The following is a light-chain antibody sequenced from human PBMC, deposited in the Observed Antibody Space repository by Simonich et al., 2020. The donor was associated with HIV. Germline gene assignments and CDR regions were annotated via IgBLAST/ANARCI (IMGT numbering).Light chain of an antibody. J-gene: IGLJ2*01. CDR2: EGS. CDR1: SGDVGSYNL. V-gene: IGLV2-23*01. Sequence: QSALTQPASVSGSPGQSITISCTGTSGDVGSYNLVSWYKQHPGKAPKLMIYEGSKRPSGVSNRFSGSKSGNTASLTISGLQAEDEANYYCCSYAGSSTVVFGGGTKLTVL. CDR3: CSYAGSSTVV.